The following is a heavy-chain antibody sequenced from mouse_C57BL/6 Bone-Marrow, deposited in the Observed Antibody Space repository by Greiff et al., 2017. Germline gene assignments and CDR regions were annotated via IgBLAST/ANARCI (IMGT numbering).Heavy chain of an antibody. CDR1: GFTFSSYA. Sequence: EVKVVESGEGLVKPGGSLKLSCAASGFTFSSYAMSWVRQTPEQRLEWVAYISRGGDYIYYADTVTGRFTISRDNARNTLYLQMSSLKSEDTAMYYCTRDRTAQATFDYWGQGTTLTVSS. CDR2: ISRGGDYI. CDR3: TRDRTAQATFDY. D-gene: IGHD3-2*02. V-gene: IGHV5-9-1*02. J-gene: IGHJ2*01.